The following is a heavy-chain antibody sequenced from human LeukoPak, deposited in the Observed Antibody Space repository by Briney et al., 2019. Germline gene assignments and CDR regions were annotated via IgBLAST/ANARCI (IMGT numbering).Heavy chain of an antibody. Sequence: SVKASCKASGGTFSSYAISWVRQAPGQGLEWMGGIIPIFGTANYAQKFQGRVTITADESTSTAYMELSSLRSEDTAVYYCAREAEYSSSSTLDYWGQGTLVTVSS. V-gene: IGHV1-69*13. J-gene: IGHJ4*02. CDR3: AREAEYSSSSTLDY. CDR2: IIPIFGTA. D-gene: IGHD6-6*01. CDR1: GGTFSSYA.